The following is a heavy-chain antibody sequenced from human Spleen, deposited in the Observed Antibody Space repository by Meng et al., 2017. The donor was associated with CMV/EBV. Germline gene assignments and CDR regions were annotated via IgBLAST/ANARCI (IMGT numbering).Heavy chain of an antibody. V-gene: IGHV1-69*05. D-gene: IGHD5-24*01. Sequence: CKASGGTFSSYGISWVRQAPGQGLEWMGGIIPIFGTANYAQKFQGRVTITTDESTSTAYMELSSLRSEDTAVYYCARGRDGYNFADYWGQGTLVTVSS. CDR1: GGTFSSYG. J-gene: IGHJ4*02. CDR3: ARGRDGYNFADY. CDR2: IIPIFGTA.